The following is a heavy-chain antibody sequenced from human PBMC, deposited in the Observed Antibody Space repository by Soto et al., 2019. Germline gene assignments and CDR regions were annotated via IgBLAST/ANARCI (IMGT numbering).Heavy chain of an antibody. D-gene: IGHD3-22*01. Sequence: QLQLQESGPGLVKPSETLSLTCTVSGGSISSSSYYWGWIRQPPGKGLEWIGSIYYSGSTYYNPSLKRRVTTSVDTSKNQFSLKLSSVTAADTAVYYCARGYYYDSSGYSYWGQGTLVTVSS. CDR3: ARGYYYDSSGYSY. CDR2: IYYSGST. CDR1: GGSISSSSYY. J-gene: IGHJ4*02. V-gene: IGHV4-39*01.